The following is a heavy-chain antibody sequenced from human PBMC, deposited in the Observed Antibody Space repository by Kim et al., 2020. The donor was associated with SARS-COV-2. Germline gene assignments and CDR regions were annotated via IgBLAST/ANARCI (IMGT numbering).Heavy chain of an antibody. Sequence: GVSLRLSCAASGFTFSSYAMHWVRQAPGKGLEWVAVISYDGSNKYYADSVKGRFTISRDNSKNTLYLQMNSLRAEDTAVYYCARRGHYYGMDVWGQGTTVTVSS. CDR3: ARRGHYYGMDV. J-gene: IGHJ6*02. CDR2: ISYDGSNK. CDR1: GFTFSSYA. V-gene: IGHV3-30*04.